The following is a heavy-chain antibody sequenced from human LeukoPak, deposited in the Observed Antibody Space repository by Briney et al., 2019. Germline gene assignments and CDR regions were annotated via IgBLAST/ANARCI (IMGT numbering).Heavy chain of an antibody. CDR3: ARVNYDILTGYYNRNWFDP. V-gene: IGHV1-18*04. CDR2: ISAYNGNT. Sequence: ASVKVSCKASGYTFTSYGISWVRQAPGQGLERMGWISAYNGNTNYAQKFQGRVTMTTDTSTSTAYMELRSLRSDDTAVYYCARVNYDILTGYYNRNWFDPWGQGTLVTVSS. CDR1: GYTFTSYG. D-gene: IGHD3-9*01. J-gene: IGHJ5*02.